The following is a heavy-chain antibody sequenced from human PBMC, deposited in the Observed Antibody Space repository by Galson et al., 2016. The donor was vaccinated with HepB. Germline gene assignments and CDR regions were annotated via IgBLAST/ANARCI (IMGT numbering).Heavy chain of an antibody. CDR3: ARRPVRFSHVFDP. CDR1: GYTFTSYA. V-gene: IGHV1-3*01. Sequence: SVKVSCKASGYTFTSYAIHWLRQAPGQRLEWMGWINAGNGNTKYSQKFQGRLTITKDTSENQVVLTMTNMNSADTGTYYCARRPVRFSHVFDPWGQGTLVTVSS. CDR2: INAGNGNT. D-gene: IGHD2-21*01. J-gene: IGHJ5*01.